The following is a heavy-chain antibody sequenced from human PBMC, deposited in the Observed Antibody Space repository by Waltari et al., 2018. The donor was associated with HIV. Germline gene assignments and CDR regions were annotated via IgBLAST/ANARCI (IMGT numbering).Heavy chain of an antibody. Sequence: GCLRLSCAASGFTLNSVWMSWVRQAPGKGLEWVGRIKTKGDGGATDYAAAVKGRFTISRDDSKNTVYLQMNSLKSEDTAVYYCTSEEDYGSGSHFDYWGQGTLVTVSS. CDR3: TSEEDYGSGSHFDY. D-gene: IGHD3-10*01. CDR1: GFTLNSVW. J-gene: IGHJ4*02. CDR2: IKTKGDGGAT. V-gene: IGHV3-15*01.